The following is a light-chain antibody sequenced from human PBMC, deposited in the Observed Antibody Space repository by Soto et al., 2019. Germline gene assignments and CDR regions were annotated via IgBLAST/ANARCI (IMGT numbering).Light chain of an antibody. CDR2: EVR. J-gene: IGLJ1*01. CDR3: SLYTSENTYV. Sequence: QSVLTQPASVSGSPGQSITISCTGTSSDVGSYNLVSWYQQPPGTAPKLIIYEVRNRPSGVPDRFSGSKSGNTASLTISGLQAADEADYYCSLYTSENTYVFGTGTKVTVL. V-gene: IGLV2-18*01. CDR1: SSDVGSYNL.